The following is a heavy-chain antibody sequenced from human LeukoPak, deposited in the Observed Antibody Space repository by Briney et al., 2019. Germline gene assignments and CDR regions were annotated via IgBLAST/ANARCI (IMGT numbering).Heavy chain of an antibody. CDR3: AREYFDKSGYSHDS. V-gene: IGHV3-48*01. CDR2: ISSSSATI. J-gene: IGHJ4*02. Sequence: GGSLRLSCEGSGFSLSAYNMNWVRRAPGKGLESVSYISSSSATIFYADSVKGRFTISRDNAKNSLYLQTNSLRPEDTAVYFCAREYFDKSGYSHDSWGQGTLVTVSS. D-gene: IGHD3-22*01. CDR1: GFSLSAYN.